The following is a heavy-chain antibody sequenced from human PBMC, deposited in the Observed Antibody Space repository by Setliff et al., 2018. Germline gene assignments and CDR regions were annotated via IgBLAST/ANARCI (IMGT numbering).Heavy chain of an antibody. CDR2: VYRGGSTT. Sequence: SGGSLRLSCAASGFTFSDHHIDWVRQAPGKGLEWVSVVYRGGSTTFYADSVKGRFTISRDDSKNTLYLQMNSLTVDDTAVYYCAKDLGDDGHYYYYMDVWGKGTTVTVSS. CDR1: GFTFSDHH. J-gene: IGHJ6*03. D-gene: IGHD4-17*01. V-gene: IGHV3-23*03. CDR3: AKDLGDDGHYYYYMDV.